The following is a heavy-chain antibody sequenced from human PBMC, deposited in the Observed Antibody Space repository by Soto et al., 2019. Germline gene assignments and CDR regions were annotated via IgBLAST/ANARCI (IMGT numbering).Heavy chain of an antibody. CDR2: IKSKTDGGTT. J-gene: IGHJ6*03. V-gene: IGHV3-15*01. D-gene: IGHD2-2*01. Sequence: GGSLRLSCAASGFTFSNAWMSWVRQAPGKGLEWVGRIKSKTDGGTTDYAAPVKGRFTISRDDSKNTLYLQMNSLKTEDTAVYYCTTDRDIVVVPAATRYYYYYMDVWGKGTTVTVSS. CDR3: TTDRDIVVVPAATRYYYYYMDV. CDR1: GFTFSNAW.